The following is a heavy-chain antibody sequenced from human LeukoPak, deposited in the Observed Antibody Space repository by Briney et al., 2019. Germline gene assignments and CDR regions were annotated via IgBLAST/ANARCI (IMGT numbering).Heavy chain of an antibody. Sequence: GGSLRLSCAASGFTFSNFGLNWVRQAPGKGLEWVSSISSSSSYIYYADSVKGRFTISRDNAKNSLYLQMNNLRAEDTAVYYCARGVSEDDAFDIWGQGTMVTVSS. CDR1: GFTFSNFG. V-gene: IGHV3-21*01. CDR2: ISSSSSYI. D-gene: IGHD6-19*01. J-gene: IGHJ3*02. CDR3: ARGVSEDDAFDI.